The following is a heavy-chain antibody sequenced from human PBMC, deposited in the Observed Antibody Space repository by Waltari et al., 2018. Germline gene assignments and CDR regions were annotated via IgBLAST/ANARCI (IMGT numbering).Heavy chain of an antibody. CDR1: GHSISSLYY. CDR2: IYHSGST. D-gene: IGHD7-27*01. V-gene: IGHV4-38-2*01. Sequence: QVQLQESGPGLVKPSETLSLTCAVPGHSISSLYYWGWIRQSPGKGLEWIANIYHSGSTYYNPSLKSRVTISLDTSKNRFSLNLRSVTAADTAVYYCAAYLPDWGRGRDYWGQGTLVTVSS. J-gene: IGHJ4*02. CDR3: AAYLPDWGRGRDY.